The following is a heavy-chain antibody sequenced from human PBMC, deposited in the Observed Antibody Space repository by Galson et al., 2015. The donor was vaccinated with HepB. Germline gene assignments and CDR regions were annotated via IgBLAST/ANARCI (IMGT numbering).Heavy chain of an antibody. CDR3: ARGPLRGRGDYYYYGMDV. V-gene: IGHV3-33*01. D-gene: IGHD4-17*01. Sequence: SLRLSCAASGFTFSSYGMHWVRQAPGKGLEWVAVIWYDGSNKYYADSVKGRFTISRDNSKNTLYLQMNSLRAEDTAVYYCARGPLRGRGDYYYYGMDVWGQGTTVTVSS. J-gene: IGHJ6*02. CDR2: IWYDGSNK. CDR1: GFTFSSYG.